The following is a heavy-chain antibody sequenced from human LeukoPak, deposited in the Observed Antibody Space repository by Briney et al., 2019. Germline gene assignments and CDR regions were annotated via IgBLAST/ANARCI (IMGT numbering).Heavy chain of an antibody. CDR1: GFTVSRNV. V-gene: IGHV3-66*02. J-gene: IGHJ6*03. D-gene: IGHD1-14*01. Sequence: GSLRLSCVASGFTVSRNVMSWVRQAPGKGLEWVSLIYSDDRAFYADSVKGRFTISRNNSKNTLFLQMSSLKPEDTAIYYCARDLAGFQEPRYYYYMDVWGKGTTVTVSS. CDR3: ARDLAGFQEPRYYYYMDV. CDR2: IYSDDRA.